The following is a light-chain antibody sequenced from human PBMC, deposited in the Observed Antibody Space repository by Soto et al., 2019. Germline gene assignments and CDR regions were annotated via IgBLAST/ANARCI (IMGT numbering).Light chain of an antibody. J-gene: IGLJ2*01. CDR3: SSYTTTYTQL. CDR2: EVT. Sequence: QSALTQPASVSGSPGQSITISCTGTSSDVGVYNYVSWYQQHPGKAPKLVISEVTRRPSGVSDRFSGSKSGNTASLTISGLQADDEADYYCSSYTTTYTQLFGGGTKLTVL. V-gene: IGLV2-14*01. CDR1: SSDVGVYNY.